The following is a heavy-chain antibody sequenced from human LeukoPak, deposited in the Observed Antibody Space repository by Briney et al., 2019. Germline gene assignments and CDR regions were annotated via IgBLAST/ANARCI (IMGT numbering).Heavy chain of an antibody. J-gene: IGHJ3*02. V-gene: IGHV1-2*02. D-gene: IGHD3-22*01. CDR3: ARDPNYYYDSSGYYSYDAFDI. CDR1: GYTFTAYY. CDR2: INPNSGGT. Sequence: ASVKVSCKASGYTFTAYYLQWVRQAPGQGLEWMGWINPNSGGTNYAQKFQGRVTMTTDTSTSTAYMELRSLRSDDTAVYYCARDPNYYYDSSGYYSYDAFDIWGQGTMVTVSS.